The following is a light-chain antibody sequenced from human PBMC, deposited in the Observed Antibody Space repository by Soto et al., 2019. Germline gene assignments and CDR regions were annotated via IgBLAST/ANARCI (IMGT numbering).Light chain of an antibody. V-gene: IGLV2-14*01. Sequence: QSALKQHASVSGSPGQSITISCTGTSSDVGAYGYVSWYQQRTGKVPKLLLYEVFYRPSGVSSRFSGSQSGYTAYLTISVLQAEDEADYYCTAYTTSDTLGFGTGTKVTVL. CDR1: SSDVGAYGY. CDR2: EVF. J-gene: IGLJ1*01. CDR3: TAYTTSDTLG.